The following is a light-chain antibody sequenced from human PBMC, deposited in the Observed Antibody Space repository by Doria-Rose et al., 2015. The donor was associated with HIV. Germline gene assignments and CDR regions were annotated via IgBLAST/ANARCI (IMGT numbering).Light chain of an antibody. J-gene: IGKJ5*01. Sequence: DIVMTQSPETLSVSPGESATLSCRASQSVSTDLAWYQHKPGQAPRLLIWGASTSATGIPDRFSGSGSGTEFTLTISSLQSEDFAIYFCHQYNNWPTFGQGARLDIK. V-gene: IGKV3-15*01. CDR2: GAS. CDR1: QSVSTD. CDR3: HQYNNWPT.